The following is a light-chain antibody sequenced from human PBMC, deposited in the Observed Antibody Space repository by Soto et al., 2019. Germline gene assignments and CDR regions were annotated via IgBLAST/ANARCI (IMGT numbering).Light chain of an antibody. V-gene: IGLV2-8*01. CDR2: EVS. J-gene: IGLJ2*01. CDR3: NSYAGTAVV. CDR1: TSDIGDYNY. Sequence: QSVLTQPPSASGSPGQSVTISCTGTTSDIGDYNYVSWYQQHPGKAPKLLIYEVSRWPSGVPHRFSGSKSGDTASLTVSGLQADDEADYYCNSYAGTAVVFGGGTQLTVL.